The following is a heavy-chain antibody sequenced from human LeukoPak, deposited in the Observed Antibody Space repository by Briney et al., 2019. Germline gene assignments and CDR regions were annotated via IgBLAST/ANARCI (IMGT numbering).Heavy chain of an antibody. CDR1: GFTFDDYA. Sequence: GGSLRLSCAASGFTFDDYAMHWVRQAPGKGLEWVSGISWNSGSIGYADSVKGRFTISRDNAKNSLYLQMNSLRAEDTAFYYCAKGNAYYYGSGTYMDVWAKGPRSPSPQ. CDR2: ISWNSGSI. D-gene: IGHD3-10*01. V-gene: IGHV3-9*01. J-gene: IGHJ6*04. CDR3: AKGNAYYYGSGTYMDV.